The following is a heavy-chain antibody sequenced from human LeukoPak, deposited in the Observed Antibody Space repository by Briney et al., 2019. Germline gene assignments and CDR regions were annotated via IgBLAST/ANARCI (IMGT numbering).Heavy chain of an antibody. Sequence: PGGSLRLSCAASGFTFSSYAMSWVRQAPGKGLEWVSAISGSGGSTYYADSVKGRFTISRDNSKNMLYLQMNSLRAEDTAVYYCAKGRYYYDSSGYFDYWGQGTLVTVSS. V-gene: IGHV3-23*01. CDR2: ISGSGGST. CDR3: AKGRYYYDSSGYFDY. CDR1: GFTFSSYA. D-gene: IGHD3-22*01. J-gene: IGHJ4*02.